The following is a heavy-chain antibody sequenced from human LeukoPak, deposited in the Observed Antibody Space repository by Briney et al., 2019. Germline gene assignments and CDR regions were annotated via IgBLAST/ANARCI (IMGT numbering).Heavy chain of an antibody. Sequence: SGGSLSLSCTASGCTFSSCTNCWGCQAPGKGLEWVSAISGSGGSTYYADSVKGRFTISRDNSNNTLYLQMNSVRSEDKAVYYFAMRMSVAGTSIVYVRQWGRGSLVTVSS. D-gene: IGHD6-19*01. CDR1: GCTFSSCT. CDR2: ISGSGGST. CDR3: AMRMSVAGTSIVYVRQ. V-gene: IGHV3-23*01. J-gene: IGHJ1*01.